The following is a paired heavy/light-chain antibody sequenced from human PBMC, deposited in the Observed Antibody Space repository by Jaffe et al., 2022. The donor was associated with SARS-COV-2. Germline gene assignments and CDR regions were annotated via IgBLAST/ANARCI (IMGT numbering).Heavy chain of an antibody. CDR2: LYSSGST. D-gene: IGHD1-26*01. CDR3: ARGPPDNAIAPPTTFVVQYYQYFGMDV. J-gene: IGHJ6*02. V-gene: IGHV4-4*07. Sequence: QVQLQESGPGLVKPSETLSLICTVSGDSISNYYWSWIRQPAGKGLEWIGRLYSSGSTNYNPSLKSRVTMSEDTSKNQFFLKLRSVTAADTAVYYCARGPPDNAIAPPTTFVVQYYQYFGMDVWGQGTTVTVSS. CDR1: GDSISNYY.
Light chain of an antibody. Sequence: DIVMTQSPLSLPVTPGEPASISCRSRQSLLHSNGYNYLDWYLQKPGQSPQLLIYLGFHRASGVPDRFSGSGSGTDFTLKISRVEAEDVGVYYCMQALQTPNTFGQGTKLEIK. J-gene: IGKJ2*01. V-gene: IGKV2-28*01. CDR2: LGF. CDR1: QSLLHSNGYNY. CDR3: MQALQTPNT.